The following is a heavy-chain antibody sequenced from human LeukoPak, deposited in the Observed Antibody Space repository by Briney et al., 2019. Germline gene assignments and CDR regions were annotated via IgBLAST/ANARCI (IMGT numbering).Heavy chain of an antibody. J-gene: IGHJ4*02. D-gene: IGHD3-10*01. Sequence: GGSLRLSCTASGFTFSDYSMHWVRQDPGKGLEWVAIIWYDGSNKYYADSVKGRFTISRDNSKNTLYLQMNSLRAEDTAVYYCAKSGQNYYGSVWGQGTQVTAPS. CDR3: AKSGQNYYGSV. CDR1: GFTFSDYS. V-gene: IGHV3-30*02. CDR2: IWYDGSNK.